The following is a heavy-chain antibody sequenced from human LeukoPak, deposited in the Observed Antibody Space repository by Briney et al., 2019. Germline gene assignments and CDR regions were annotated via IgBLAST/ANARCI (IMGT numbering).Heavy chain of an antibody. CDR2: INPDGSGK. CDR1: GFTFNDYE. CDR3: ARGIHNSCDY. D-gene: IGHD6-6*01. V-gene: IGHV3-7*03. Sequence: GGSLRLSCAASGFTFNDYEMNWVRQAPGKGLEWVANINPDGSGKYYVDSVKGRFSISRDSAKSSMYLQMDSLRAEDTAAYYCARGIHNSCDYWGQGALVTVSS. J-gene: IGHJ4*02.